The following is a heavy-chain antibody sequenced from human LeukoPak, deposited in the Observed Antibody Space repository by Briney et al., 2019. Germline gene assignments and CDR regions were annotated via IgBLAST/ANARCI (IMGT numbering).Heavy chain of an antibody. CDR2: IYYSGST. CDR1: GGSISSYY. D-gene: IGHD4-11*01. CDR3: ARMTTVTEGQYYYYYYYMDV. Sequence: PSETLSLTCTVSGGSISSYYWGWIRQPPGKGLEWIGSIYYSGSTYYNPSLKSRVTISVDTSKNQFSLKLSSVTAADTAVYYCARMTTVTEGQYYYYYYYMDVWGKGTTVTVSS. J-gene: IGHJ6*03. V-gene: IGHV4-39*07.